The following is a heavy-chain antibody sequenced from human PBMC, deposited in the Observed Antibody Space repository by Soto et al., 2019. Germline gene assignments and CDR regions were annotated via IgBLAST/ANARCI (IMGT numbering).Heavy chain of an antibody. CDR2: IGIGSSTK. CDR1: GFTFRNDG. J-gene: IGHJ3*01. V-gene: IGHV3-48*01. Sequence: PGGSLRLSCAASGFTFRNDGMNWVRQAPGKGLEWVSYIGIGSSTKYYADSVKGRFTISRDNAKNSLYLQMNSLRAEDTAVYYCARDQLYYNDISGRPLNAFDVWGQGTMVTVS. D-gene: IGHD3-22*01. CDR3: ARDQLYYNDISGRPLNAFDV.